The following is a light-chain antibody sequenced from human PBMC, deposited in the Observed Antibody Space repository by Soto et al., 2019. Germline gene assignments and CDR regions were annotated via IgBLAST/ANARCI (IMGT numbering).Light chain of an antibody. CDR1: QSLGSH. V-gene: IGKV3-15*01. Sequence: EIVMTQSPATLSLSPGERATLSCRASQSLGSHLAWYQQKPGQAPRLLTYAASTRATGIPARFSGSGSGTEFSLTISNLQSEDFAVYYCQQYNNWPPITFGGGTKVEIK. CDR2: AAS. J-gene: IGKJ4*01. CDR3: QQYNNWPPIT.